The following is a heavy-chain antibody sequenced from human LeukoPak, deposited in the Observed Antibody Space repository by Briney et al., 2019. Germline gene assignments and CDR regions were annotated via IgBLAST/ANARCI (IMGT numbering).Heavy chain of an antibody. CDR1: GYTFTSYY. V-gene: IGHV1-46*01. D-gene: IGHD6-19*01. CDR2: INPSGGST. Sequence: GASVKVSFKASGYTFTSYYMHWVRQAPGQGLEWMGIINPSGGSTSYAQKFQGRATMTRDASTSTVYMELSSLRSEDTAVYYCARGCDSSGWEGWFDPWGQGTLVTVSS. J-gene: IGHJ5*02. CDR3: ARGCDSSGWEGWFDP.